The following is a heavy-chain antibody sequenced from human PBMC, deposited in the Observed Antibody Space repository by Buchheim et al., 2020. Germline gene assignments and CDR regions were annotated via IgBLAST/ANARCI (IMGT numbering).Heavy chain of an antibody. CDR1: GGSFSGYY. D-gene: IGHD2-15*01. V-gene: IGHV4-34*01. Sequence: QVQLQQWGAGLLKPSETLSLTCAVYGGSFSGYYWSWIRQPPGKGLEWIGEINHSGSTNYNPSLKSRVTISVAQSKNQFSLKLSSVTAADTAVYYCARGSTPAALFQHWGQGTL. J-gene: IGHJ1*01. CDR2: INHSGST. CDR3: ARGSTPAALFQH.